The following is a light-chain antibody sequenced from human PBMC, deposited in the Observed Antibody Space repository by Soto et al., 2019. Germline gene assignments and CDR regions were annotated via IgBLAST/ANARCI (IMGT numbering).Light chain of an antibody. Sequence: DIQMTQSPSTLSASVGDRVTITCRASQSISSWLAWYQHKPGKAPKLLIYKASSLQSGVPSRFSGSGSGTEFPLTISSLQPDDFAAYYCQHYYIYPLTFGGGPKVEIK. CDR2: KAS. CDR3: QHYYIYPLT. V-gene: IGKV1-5*03. CDR1: QSISSW. J-gene: IGKJ4*01.